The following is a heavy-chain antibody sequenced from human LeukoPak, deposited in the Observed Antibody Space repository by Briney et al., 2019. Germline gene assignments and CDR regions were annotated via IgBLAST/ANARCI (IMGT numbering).Heavy chain of an antibody. CDR3: ARPDRRYCSSTSCYKDLFDY. CDR2: ISAYNGNT. D-gene: IGHD2-2*02. V-gene: IGHV1-18*01. CDR1: GYTFTSYG. J-gene: IGHJ4*02. Sequence: ASVKVSCKASGYTFTSYGISWVRQAPGQGLEWMGWISAYNGNTNYAQKLQGRVTMTTDTSTSTAYMELRSLRSDDTAVYYCARPDRRYCSSTSCYKDLFDYWGQGTLVTVSS.